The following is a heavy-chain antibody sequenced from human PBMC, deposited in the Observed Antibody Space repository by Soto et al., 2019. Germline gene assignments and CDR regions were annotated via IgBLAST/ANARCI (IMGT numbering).Heavy chain of an antibody. CDR2: INHSGST. Sequence: ETLSLTCAVYGGSFSGYYWSWIRQPPGKGLEWIGEINHSGSTNYNPSLKSRVTISVDTSKNQFSLKLSSVTAADTAVYYCARGRGHYYGSGSYYRAYYYYGMDVWGQGTTVTV. J-gene: IGHJ6*02. D-gene: IGHD3-10*01. CDR3: ARGRGHYYGSGSYYRAYYYYGMDV. V-gene: IGHV4-34*01. CDR1: GGSFSGYY.